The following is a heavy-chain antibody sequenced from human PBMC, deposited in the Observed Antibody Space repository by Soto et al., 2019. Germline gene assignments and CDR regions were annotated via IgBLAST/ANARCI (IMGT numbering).Heavy chain of an antibody. J-gene: IGHJ4*02. D-gene: IGHD3-3*01. CDR1: GFIFSEQG. Sequence: QVQLVESGGGVVQPGRSLRLSCATSGFIFSEQGIHWVRQAPGKGLEWVAFMWPDGSGEVYVDSVRGRFKISRDNVKNMVFLQMDSLRAEGTGVYYCVRDGVSGEWNFDYWGQGTLVTVSS. CDR3: VRDGVSGEWNFDY. CDR2: MWPDGSGE. V-gene: IGHV3-33*01.